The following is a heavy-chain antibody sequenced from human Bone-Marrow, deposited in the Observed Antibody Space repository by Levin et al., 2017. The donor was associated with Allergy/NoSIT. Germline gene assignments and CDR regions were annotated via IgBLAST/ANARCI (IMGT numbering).Heavy chain of an antibody. CDR2: TRNKAQNYIT. Sequence: GESLKISCAASGFSISDHYMDWVRQAPGKGLEWIGRTRNKAQNYITEYAASMTDRFTISRDESRNSLYLQIHSLKTEDTAVYYCARWTGGRADCWGQGTLVTVSS. CDR1: GFSISDHY. CDR3: ARWTGGRADC. J-gene: IGHJ4*02. V-gene: IGHV3-72*01. D-gene: IGHD3/OR15-3a*01.